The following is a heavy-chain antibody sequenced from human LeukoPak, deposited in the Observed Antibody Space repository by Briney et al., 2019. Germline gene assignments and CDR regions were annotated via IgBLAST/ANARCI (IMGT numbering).Heavy chain of an antibody. CDR2: INNSGST. CDR3: ARGRRDRMSVYVNCVLDY. Sequence: KASETLCLTCAAYGGSFSGCYWSWIRQPPGKGLEWIGEINNSGSTNYNPSLKSRVTISVDTSKTQFSLKLSSVPDADTAVYYGARGRRDRMSVYVNCVLDYWGQGTLVTVSS. CDR1: GGSFSGCY. J-gene: IGHJ4*02. V-gene: IGHV4-34*01. D-gene: IGHD3-3*01.